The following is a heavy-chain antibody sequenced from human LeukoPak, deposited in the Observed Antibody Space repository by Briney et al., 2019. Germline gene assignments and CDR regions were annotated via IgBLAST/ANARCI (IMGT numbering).Heavy chain of an antibody. CDR3: ARALYYYDSSGYPNWYFDL. D-gene: IGHD3-22*01. Sequence: SETLSLTCTVSGGSISSYYWSWIRQPPGKGLEWIGYIYYSGSTNYNPSLKSRVTISVDTSKNQFSLELSSVTAADTAVYYCARALYYYDSSGYPNWYFDLWGRGTLVTVSS. V-gene: IGHV4-59*01. CDR2: IYYSGST. CDR1: GGSISSYY. J-gene: IGHJ2*01.